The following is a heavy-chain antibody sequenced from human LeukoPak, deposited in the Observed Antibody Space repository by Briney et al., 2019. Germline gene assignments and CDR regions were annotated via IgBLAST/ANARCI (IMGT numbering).Heavy chain of an antibody. Sequence: SETLSLTCTVSGYSISRGYSWGWIRQPPGKGLEWIGNIYHSGSTNYSPSLKSRVTISVDTSKNQFSLKLSSVTAADTAVYYCARRVVRGVIRHSSWFDPWGQGTLVTVSS. CDR3: ARRVVRGVIRHSSWFDP. CDR2: IYHSGST. V-gene: IGHV4-38-2*02. D-gene: IGHD3-10*01. CDR1: GYSISRGYS. J-gene: IGHJ5*02.